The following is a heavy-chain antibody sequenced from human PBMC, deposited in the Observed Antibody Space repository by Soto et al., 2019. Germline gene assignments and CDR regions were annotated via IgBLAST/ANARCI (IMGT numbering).Heavy chain of an antibody. J-gene: IGHJ6*02. CDR1: GFTFSSYG. CDR2: ISYDGSNK. Sequence: QVQLVESGGGVVQPGRSLRLSCAASGFTFSSYGMHWVRQAPGKGLEWVAVISYDGSNKYYADSVKGRFTISRDNSKNTLYLQMNSLSAEDTAVYYCAKALLEWLLFGARGGMDVWCQGTTVTVSS. CDR3: AKALLEWLLFGARGGMDV. V-gene: IGHV3-30*18. D-gene: IGHD3-3*01.